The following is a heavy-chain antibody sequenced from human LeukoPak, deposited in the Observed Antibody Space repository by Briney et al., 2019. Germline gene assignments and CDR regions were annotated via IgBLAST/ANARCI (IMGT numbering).Heavy chain of an antibody. CDR1: GYSFRSNW. J-gene: IGHJ4*02. CDR3: ARSSDRSGSYR. CDR2: IYPGDSDT. V-gene: IGHV5-51*01. D-gene: IGHD3-10*01. Sequence: GESLKISCETSGYSFRSNWIAWVRQVPGKGLEWMGIIYPGDSDTKYSPSFEGQVTISVDKSISTAYLQWSSLKASDTAMYYCARSSDRSGSYRWGQGTLVTVSS.